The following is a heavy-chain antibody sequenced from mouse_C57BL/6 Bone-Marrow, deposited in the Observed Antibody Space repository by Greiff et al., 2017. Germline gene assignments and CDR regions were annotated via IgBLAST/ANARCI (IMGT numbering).Heavy chain of an antibody. CDR1: GYTFTSYW. CDR2: IDPNSGGT. J-gene: IGHJ4*01. Sequence: QVQLKQPGAELVKPGASVKLSCKASGYTFTSYWMHWVKQRPGRGLEWIGRIDPNSGGTKYNEKFKSKATLTVDKPSSTAYMQLSSLTSEDSAVXYCARSEYNGIQTPYAMDYWGQGTSVTVSS. V-gene: IGHV1-72*01. CDR3: ARSEYNGIQTPYAMDY. D-gene: IGHD1-1*01.